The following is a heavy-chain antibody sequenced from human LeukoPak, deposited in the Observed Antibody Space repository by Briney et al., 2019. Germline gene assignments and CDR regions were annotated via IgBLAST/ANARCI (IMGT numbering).Heavy chain of an antibody. CDR2: IRYDGSNK. D-gene: IGHD2-2*01. Sequence: PGGSLRLSCAASGFTFSSYGMHWVRQAPAKGLEWVAFIRYDGSNKYYADSVKGRFTISRDNSKNTLYLQMNSLRAEDTAVYYCAKVYCSSTSCHYYFDYWGQGTLVTVSS. CDR3: AKVYCSSTSCHYYFDY. V-gene: IGHV3-30*02. J-gene: IGHJ4*02. CDR1: GFTFSSYG.